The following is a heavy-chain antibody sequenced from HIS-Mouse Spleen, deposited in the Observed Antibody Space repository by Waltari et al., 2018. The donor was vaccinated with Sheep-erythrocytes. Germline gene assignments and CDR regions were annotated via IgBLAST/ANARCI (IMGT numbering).Heavy chain of an antibody. D-gene: IGHD5-12*01. CDR1: GFTFSSYS. V-gene: IGHV3-21*01. CDR3: TSSGEMATNYYYYGMDV. J-gene: IGHJ6*02. CDR2: ISSSSRYK. Sequence: EVQLVESGGGLVKPGGSLRLSCAASGFTFSSYSMNWVRQAPGKGLEWVSSISSSSRYKYYADSVKGRFTISRDNAKNSLYLQMNSLRAEDTAVYYCTSSGEMATNYYYYGMDVWGQGTTVTVSS.